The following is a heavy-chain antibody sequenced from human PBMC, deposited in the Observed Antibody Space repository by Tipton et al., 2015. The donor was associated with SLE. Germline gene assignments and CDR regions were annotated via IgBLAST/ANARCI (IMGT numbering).Heavy chain of an antibody. D-gene: IGHD6-13*01. CDR2: IYNTGST. CDR3: ARGAAAADTGAFDS. CDR1: GGSISGYY. Sequence: TLSLTCTVSGGSISGYYWSWIRQPPGKGLEWIGYIYNTGSTHYNPSLKSRVTISVDTSKNQFSLRLSSVTPADTAVYYCARGAAAADTGAFDSWGQGTMVTVSS. V-gene: IGHV4-59*01. J-gene: IGHJ3*02.